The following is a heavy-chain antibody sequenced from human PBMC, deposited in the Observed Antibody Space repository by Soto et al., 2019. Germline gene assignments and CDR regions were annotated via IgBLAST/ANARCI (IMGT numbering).Heavy chain of an antibody. CDR3: XXEDLYGMDV. CDR2: IIPILGIA. V-gene: IGHV1-69*02. Sequence: QVQLVQSGAEVKKPGSSVKVSCKASGGTFSSYTISWVRQAPGQGLEWMGRIIPILGIANYAQKFQGRVTITADKSTSTAYMELSSLRSEDTAVYYXXXEDLYGMDVWGQGTTVTVSS. J-gene: IGHJ6*02. CDR1: GGTFSSYT.